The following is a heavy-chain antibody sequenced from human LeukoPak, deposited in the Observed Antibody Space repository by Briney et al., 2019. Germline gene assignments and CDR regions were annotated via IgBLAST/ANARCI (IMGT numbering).Heavy chain of an antibody. CDR3: AREVRTGIGATDY. CDR1: GYTFTSYD. V-gene: IGHV1-8*03. CDR2: MNPNSGNT. D-gene: IGHD1-26*01. Sequence: ASVKVSCKASGYTFTSYDINWVRQATGQGLEWMGWMNPNSGNTGYAQKFQGRVTITRNTSISTAYMELSSLRSEDTAVYYCAREVRTGIGATDYWGQGTLVTVSS. J-gene: IGHJ4*02.